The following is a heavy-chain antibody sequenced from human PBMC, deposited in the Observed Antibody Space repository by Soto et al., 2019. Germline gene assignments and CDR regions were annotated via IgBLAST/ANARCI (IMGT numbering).Heavy chain of an antibody. CDR2: IWYDGSNK. J-gene: IGHJ3*02. D-gene: IGHD5-12*01. V-gene: IGHV3-33*01. Sequence: PGGSLRLSCAASGFTFSSYGMHWVRQAPGKGLEWVAVIWYDGSNKYYADSVKGRFTISRDNSKNTLYLQMNSLRAEDTAVYYCARDPPYSGYDFGNDAFDIWGQGTMVTVSS. CDR1: GFTFSSYG. CDR3: ARDPPYSGYDFGNDAFDI.